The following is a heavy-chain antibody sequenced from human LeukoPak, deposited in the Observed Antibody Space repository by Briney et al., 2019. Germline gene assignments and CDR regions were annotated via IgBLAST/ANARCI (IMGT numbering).Heavy chain of an antibody. CDR1: GYSFTTYD. D-gene: IGHD6-13*01. CDR2: MNPNSVNT. Sequence: ASVKVSCEASGYSFTTYDINWVRQAAGQGLEWMGWMNPNSVNTGNAQKFQGRVTMTRNTSISTAYMELTSLTSEDTAVYFCARIAAPGNRRLNFWGQGTLVTVSS. V-gene: IGHV1-8*01. CDR3: ARIAAPGNRRLNF. J-gene: IGHJ4*02.